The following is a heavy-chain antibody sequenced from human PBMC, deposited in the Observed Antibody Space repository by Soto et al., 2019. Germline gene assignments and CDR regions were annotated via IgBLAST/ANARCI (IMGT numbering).Heavy chain of an antibody. D-gene: IGHD6-13*01. CDR2: IYTSGST. J-gene: IGHJ5*01. CDR3: ARQTTYSSSWFDY. CDR1: GGSMSNYY. V-gene: IGHV4-4*07. Sequence: PSETLSLTCTVSGGSMSNYYWTWIRQPAGKGLEYIGRIYTSGSTNYNPSLKSRVTMSVDTSKNQFSLKLSSVTAADPALYYCARQTTYSSSWFDYWGQGTLVTVSS.